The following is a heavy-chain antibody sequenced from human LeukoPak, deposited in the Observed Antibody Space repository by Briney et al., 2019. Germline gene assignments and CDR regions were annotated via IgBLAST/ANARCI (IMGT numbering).Heavy chain of an antibody. J-gene: IGHJ4*02. CDR2: IYYSGST. D-gene: IGHD6-13*01. CDR3: ARVIAAAGTGADY. V-gene: IGHV4-39*07. Sequence: SETLSLTCTVSGGSISSSSYYWGWIRQPPGKGLEWIGSIYYSGSTYYNPSLKSRVTISVDTSKNQFSLKLSSVTAADTAAYYCARVIAAAGTGADYWGQGTLVTVSS. CDR1: GGSISSSSYY.